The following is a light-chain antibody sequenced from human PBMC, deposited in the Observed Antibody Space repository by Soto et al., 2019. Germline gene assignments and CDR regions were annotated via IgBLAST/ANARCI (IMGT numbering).Light chain of an antibody. V-gene: IGLV8-61*01. CDR2: STN. J-gene: IGLJ3*02. Sequence: QTVVTQEPSFSVSPGGTVTLTCGLSSGSVSPSYYPSWYQQTPGQAPRTLIYSTNTRSSGVPDRFSGSILGNKAALTITGAQADDESDYCCVLYMGSGISVFGGGTKLTVL. CDR3: VLYMGSGISV. CDR1: SGSVSPSYY.